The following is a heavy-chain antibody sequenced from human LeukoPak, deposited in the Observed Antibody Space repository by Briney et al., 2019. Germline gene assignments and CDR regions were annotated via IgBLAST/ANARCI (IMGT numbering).Heavy chain of an antibody. D-gene: IGHD3-10*01. CDR1: GYTLTELS. CDR2: FDPEDGET. CDR3: ATAFGSGSYYNERFFDY. Sequence: ASVKVSCKVSGYTLTELSMHWVRQAPGKGLEWMGGFDPEDGETIYAQKFQGRVTMTEDTSTDTAYMELSSLRSEDTGVYYCATAFGSGSYYNERFFDYWGQGTLVTVSS. V-gene: IGHV1-24*01. J-gene: IGHJ4*02.